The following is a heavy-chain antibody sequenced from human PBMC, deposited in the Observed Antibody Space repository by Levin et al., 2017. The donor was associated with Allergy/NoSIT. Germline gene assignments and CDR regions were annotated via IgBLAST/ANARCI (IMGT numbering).Heavy chain of an antibody. D-gene: IGHD2-15*01. CDR3: ATEGPGYCSGGTCYDFRANWFDP. Sequence: GESLKISCAASGFTFSSHWMSWVRQAPGKGLEWVANIKQDGSEKHYVDSVKGRFTISRDNAKNSLYLQMNSLRAEDTALYYCATEGPGYCSGGTCYDFRANWFDPWGQGTLVTVSS. J-gene: IGHJ5*02. CDR2: IKQDGSEK. V-gene: IGHV3-7*02. CDR1: GFTFSSHW.